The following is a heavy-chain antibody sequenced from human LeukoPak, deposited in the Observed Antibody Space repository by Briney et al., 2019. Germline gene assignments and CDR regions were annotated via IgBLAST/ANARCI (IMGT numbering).Heavy chain of an antibody. CDR2: IYYSGST. J-gene: IGHJ5*02. CDR3: ARGGSGSYPLNWFDP. Sequence: PSETLSLTRTVSGGSISSSSYYWGWIRQPPGKGLEWIGSIYYSGSTYYNPSLKSRVTISVDTSKNQFSLKLSSVTAADTAVYYCARGGSGSYPLNWFDPWGQGTLVTVSS. V-gene: IGHV4-39*07. CDR1: GGSISSSSYY. D-gene: IGHD3-10*01.